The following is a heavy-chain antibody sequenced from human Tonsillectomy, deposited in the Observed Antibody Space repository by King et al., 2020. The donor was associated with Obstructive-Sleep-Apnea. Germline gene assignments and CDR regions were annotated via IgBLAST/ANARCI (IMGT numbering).Heavy chain of an antibody. V-gene: IGHV3-48*04. D-gene: IGHD3-10*01. Sequence: VQLVESGGGLVQPGGSLRLSCAASVFTFSSYSMNWVRQAPGKGLEWVSYISSSSSTIYYADSVKGRFTISRDNAKNSLYLQMNSLRAEDTAVYYCARDADFMVRGVIIRNAFDIWGQGTMVTVSS. CDR1: VFTFSSYS. CDR3: ARDADFMVRGVIIRNAFDI. CDR2: ISSSSSTI. J-gene: IGHJ3*02.